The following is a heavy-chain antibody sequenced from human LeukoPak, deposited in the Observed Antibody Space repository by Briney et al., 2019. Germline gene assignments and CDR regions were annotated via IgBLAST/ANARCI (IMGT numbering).Heavy chain of an antibody. Sequence: GGSLRLSCSASGFTFSSYAMHWVRQAPGKGLEYVSTISSNGGSTYYADSVKGRFTISRDNSKNTLYLQMSSLRAEDTAVYYCVKSPRLMVRGAMSWGQGTLVTVSS. V-gene: IGHV3-64D*06. CDR1: GFTFSSYA. J-gene: IGHJ4*02. CDR2: ISSNGGST. CDR3: VKSPRLMVRGAMS. D-gene: IGHD3-10*01.